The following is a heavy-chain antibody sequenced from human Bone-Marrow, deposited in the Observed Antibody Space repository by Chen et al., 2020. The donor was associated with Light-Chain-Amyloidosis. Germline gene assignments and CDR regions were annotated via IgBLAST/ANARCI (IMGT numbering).Heavy chain of an antibody. CDR1: GLSVSRDYY. J-gene: IGHJ4*02. Sequence: QVQLQESGPGMVKPSEPPSHTCVVPGLSVSRDYYWAWFRQPPGKGLEWMGRVYYIGRTYYNPSLKSRVTISVDTSKNQFSLKLSSVTAADTAVYYCARDWYDYVWGSYRYPFDYWGQGTLVTVSS. D-gene: IGHD3-16*02. CDR2: VYYIGRT. V-gene: IGHV4-38-2*02. CDR3: ARDWYDYVWGSYRYPFDY.